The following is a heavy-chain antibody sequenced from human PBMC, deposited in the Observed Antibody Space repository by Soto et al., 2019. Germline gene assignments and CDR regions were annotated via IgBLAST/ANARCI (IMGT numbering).Heavy chain of an antibody. CDR3: ASDSILRSPLEY. Sequence: GAPVKVPCKDSRLSFTSCSGRWPQQAPGQGHEWMGWISAYNSNTNYAQKLQGRVTMTTDASTSTAYMELRSLRSDDTAVHYCASDSILRSPLEYWGQGTLVTGSS. CDR2: ISAYNSNT. J-gene: IGHJ4*02. D-gene: IGHD3-3*01. V-gene: IGHV1-18*01. CDR1: RLSFTSCS.